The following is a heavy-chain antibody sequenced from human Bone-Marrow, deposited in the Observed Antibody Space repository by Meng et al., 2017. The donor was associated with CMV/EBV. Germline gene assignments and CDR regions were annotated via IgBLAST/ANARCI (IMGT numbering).Heavy chain of an antibody. CDR2: IKQDGSEK. V-gene: IGHV3-7*01. Sequence: GESLKISCAASGFTFSSYWMSWVRQAPGKGLEWVANIKQDGSEKYYVDSVKGRFTISRDNAKNSLYLQMNSLRAEDTAVYYCARADRYCSSTSCYFRHWGQGTTVTVSS. J-gene: IGHJ1*01. D-gene: IGHD2-2*01. CDR1: GFTFSSYW. CDR3: ARADRYCSSTSCYFRH.